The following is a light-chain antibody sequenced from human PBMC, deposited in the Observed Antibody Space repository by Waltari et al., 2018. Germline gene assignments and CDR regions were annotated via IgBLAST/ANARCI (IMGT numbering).Light chain of an antibody. Sequence: EVVLTQSPVTLSLSAGERASLSCRASERVYKYLAWYQQRPGQPPRLRIYDTSNRAAGVPGRFSGSGYGTDFTRTITSLEAEDFAVYFCQQGSILPLTFGGGTRVEIK. CDR2: DTS. CDR1: ERVYKY. J-gene: IGKJ4*01. V-gene: IGKV3-11*01. CDR3: QQGSILPLT.